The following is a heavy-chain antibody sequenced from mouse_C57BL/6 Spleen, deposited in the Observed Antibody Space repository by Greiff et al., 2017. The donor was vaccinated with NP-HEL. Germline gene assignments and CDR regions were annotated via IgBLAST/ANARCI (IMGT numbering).Heavy chain of an antibody. J-gene: IGHJ4*01. CDR3: ARFGYDYDGWYAMDY. D-gene: IGHD2-4*01. Sequence: QVQLQQSGAELVKPGASVKISCKASGYAFSSYWMNWVKQRPGKGLEWIGQIYPGDGDTNYNGKFKGKATLTADKSSSTAYMQLSSLTSEDSAVYFCARFGYDYDGWYAMDYWGQGTSVTVSS. CDR1: GYAFSSYW. V-gene: IGHV1-80*01. CDR2: IYPGDGDT.